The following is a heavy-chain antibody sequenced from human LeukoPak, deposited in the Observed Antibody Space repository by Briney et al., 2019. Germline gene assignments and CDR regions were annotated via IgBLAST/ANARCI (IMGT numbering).Heavy chain of an antibody. CDR3: ARFNSGGFDN. V-gene: IGHV4-34*11. J-gene: IGHJ4*02. CDR1: GGSFSGYY. Sequence: SETLSLTCAVYGGSFSGYYWSWIRQPPGKGLEWIGYIYYSGSTNYNPSLKSRVTISVDTSKNQFSLNLNSVTAADTAVYFCARFNSGGFDNWGRGSLVTVSS. CDR2: IYYSGST. D-gene: IGHD3-10*01.